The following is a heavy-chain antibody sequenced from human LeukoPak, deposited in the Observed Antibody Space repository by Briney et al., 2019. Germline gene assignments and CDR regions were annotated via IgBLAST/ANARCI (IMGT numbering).Heavy chain of an antibody. CDR3: AREGYCSGGSCYLGWFDP. Sequence: PSETMSLTCTVSGYSLSSGYYWGWIRQPPGKGLEGIGSIYHSGSTYYNPSLKSRVTISVDTSKNQFSLKLSSVTAADTAVYYCAREGYCSGGSCYLGWFDPWGQGTLVTVSS. CDR1: GYSLSSGYY. J-gene: IGHJ5*02. CDR2: IYHSGST. D-gene: IGHD2-15*01. V-gene: IGHV4-38-2*02.